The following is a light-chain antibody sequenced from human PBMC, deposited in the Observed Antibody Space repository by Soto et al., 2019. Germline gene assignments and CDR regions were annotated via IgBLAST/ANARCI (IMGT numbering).Light chain of an antibody. J-gene: IGKJ5*01. CDR3: QHCHSLPLT. CDR2: DAS. CDR1: QDISNS. V-gene: IGKV1-33*01. Sequence: DIQMTQSPSSLSASVGDRVTISCQASQDISNSLNWYQQNPGKAPKLLIYDASNLETGVPSRFSGSGAGTDFTFTISSLQPEDIATYYCQHCHSLPLTFGQGTRLEMK.